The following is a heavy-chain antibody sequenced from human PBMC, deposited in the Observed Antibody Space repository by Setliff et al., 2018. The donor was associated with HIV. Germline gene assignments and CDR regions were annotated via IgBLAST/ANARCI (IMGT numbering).Heavy chain of an antibody. CDR3: GRGVLYGLSEY. V-gene: IGHV1-69*13. J-gene: IGHJ4*02. CDR2: VIPVFGEP. Sequence: ASVKVSCKAPGDIPRHYGFNWVRQAPGQGLEWVGSVIPVFGEPRYAQRFQGRVTITADRSSNTAYMEIMSLRSDDTATYYCGRGVLYGLSEYWGPGSLVTVSS. CDR1: GDIPRHYG. D-gene: IGHD3-10*01.